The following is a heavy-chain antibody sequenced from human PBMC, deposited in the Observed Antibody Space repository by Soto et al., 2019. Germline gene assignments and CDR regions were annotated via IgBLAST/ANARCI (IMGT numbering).Heavy chain of an antibody. Sequence: QVQLVQSGAEVKKPGASVKVSCKASGYTFTGYYMHWVRQAPGQGLEWMGWINPNSGGTNYAQKFQGRVTMTRDTSISTAYMELSRLRSDDTAVYYCARVWAGYSSSWFPSGYWGQGTLVTVSS. CDR1: GYTFTGYY. V-gene: IGHV1-2*02. CDR3: ARVWAGYSSSWFPSGY. J-gene: IGHJ4*02. D-gene: IGHD6-13*01. CDR2: INPNSGGT.